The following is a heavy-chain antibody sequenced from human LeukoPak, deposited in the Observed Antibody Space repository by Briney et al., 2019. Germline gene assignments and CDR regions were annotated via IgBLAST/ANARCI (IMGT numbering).Heavy chain of an antibody. CDR3: AREPDSMVRGVYYGMDV. D-gene: IGHD3-10*01. CDR1: GFTFSTYT. CDR2: ISYDGSNK. J-gene: IGHJ6*02. V-gene: IGHV3-30-3*01. Sequence: QAGGSLRLSCAASGFTFSTYTMAWVRQAPGKGLEWVAVISYDGSNKYYADSVKGRFTISRDNSKNTLYLQMNSLRAEDTAVYYCAREPDSMVRGVYYGMDVWGQGTTVTVSS.